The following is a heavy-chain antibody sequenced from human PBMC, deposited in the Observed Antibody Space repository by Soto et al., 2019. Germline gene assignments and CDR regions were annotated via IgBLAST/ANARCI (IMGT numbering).Heavy chain of an antibody. CDR1: GGSISSGDYY. J-gene: IGHJ6*02. Sequence: PSETLSLTCTVSGGSISSGDYYWSWIRQPPGKGLEWIGYIYYSGSTYYNPSLKSRVTISVDTSKNQFSLKLSSVTAADTAVYYCARDRGVITTPYYYYYGMDVWGQGNTVT. V-gene: IGHV4-30-4*01. CDR3: ARDRGVITTPYYYYYGMDV. CDR2: IYYSGST. D-gene: IGHD3-22*01.